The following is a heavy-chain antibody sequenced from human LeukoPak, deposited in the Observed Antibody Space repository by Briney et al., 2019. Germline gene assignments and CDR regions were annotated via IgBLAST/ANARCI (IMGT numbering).Heavy chain of an antibody. Sequence: PGGSLRLSCAASGFTFSSYGMHWVRQAPGKGLEWVAVISYDGSNKYYADSVKGRFTISRDNSKNKLYLQMNSLRAEDTAVYYCARFPGRNYYDSSGFDYWGQGTLVTVSS. V-gene: IGHV3-33*05. J-gene: IGHJ4*02. D-gene: IGHD3-22*01. CDR2: ISYDGSNK. CDR3: ARFPGRNYYDSSGFDY. CDR1: GFTFSSYG.